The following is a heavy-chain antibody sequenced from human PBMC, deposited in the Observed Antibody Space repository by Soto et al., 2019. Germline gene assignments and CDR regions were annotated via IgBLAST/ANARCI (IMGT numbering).Heavy chain of an antibody. Sequence: GESLKISCKGSGYNFAGYWIAWVRQMPGQGLELMGITYPSDSDTRYRPSFQGQVTISADKSISSAYLQWSSLRASDTAMYYCARGGVSTRTFDYWGQGTPVTVSS. J-gene: IGHJ4*02. D-gene: IGHD3-3*01. CDR3: ARGGVSTRTFDY. CDR2: TYPSDSDT. CDR1: GYNFAGYW. V-gene: IGHV5-51*01.